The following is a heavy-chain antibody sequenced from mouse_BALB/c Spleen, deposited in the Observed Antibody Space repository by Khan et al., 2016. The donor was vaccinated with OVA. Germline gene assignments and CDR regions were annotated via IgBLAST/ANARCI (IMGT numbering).Heavy chain of an antibody. CDR1: GYSFTDYT. CDR3: SRRGTLGRAVYAMDY. Sequence: VQLQQSGPELVKPGASMKISCKASGYSFTDYTMNWVKQSHGKNLEWIGLTNPYSGGTYYSQKFKGKATLTVDKSSSTAYMELLSLTSEDSAVYCCSRRGTLGRAVYAMDYWGQGTSVTVSS. V-gene: IGHV1-18*01. J-gene: IGHJ4*01. CDR2: TNPYSGGT. D-gene: IGHD3-3*01.